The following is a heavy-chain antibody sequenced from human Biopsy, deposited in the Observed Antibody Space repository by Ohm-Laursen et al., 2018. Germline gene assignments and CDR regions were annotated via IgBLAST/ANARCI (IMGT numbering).Heavy chain of an antibody. CDR1: EYTLTELP. Sequence: SVKVSCKVSEYTLTELPMHWVRQAPGKGLEWMGGFDPEHGETLYAQKFQGRVTMTEDTSTDTAYMELSSLRSEDTAVYYCALASFDYWGQGTLVTVPS. CDR3: ALASFDY. CDR2: FDPEHGET. J-gene: IGHJ4*02. V-gene: IGHV1-24*01.